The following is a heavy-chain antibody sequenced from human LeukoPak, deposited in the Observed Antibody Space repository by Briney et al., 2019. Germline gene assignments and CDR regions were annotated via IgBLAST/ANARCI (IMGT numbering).Heavy chain of an antibody. Sequence: PGGSLRLSCAASGFTFSRYSMNWVRQAPGKGLEWVSSISTSSSYIHYADSVKGRFTISRDNAQNSLYLQMNSLRVEDTAIYYCARDPYNGAYSEGYYYYYMDVWGKGTTVTVSS. J-gene: IGHJ6*03. CDR2: ISTSSSYI. CDR1: GFTFSRYS. CDR3: ARDPYNGAYSEGYYYYYMDV. V-gene: IGHV3-21*01. D-gene: IGHD1-1*01.